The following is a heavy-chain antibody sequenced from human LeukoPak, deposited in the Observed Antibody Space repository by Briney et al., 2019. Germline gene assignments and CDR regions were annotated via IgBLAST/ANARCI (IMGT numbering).Heavy chain of an antibody. Sequence: SETLSLTCTVSGGSISGYYWSWIRQPAGKGLEWIGHIYSTGSTNFNPSLKSRVTMSVDTSKNQFSLKLSSVTAADTAVYSCARRGSSGCYAYWGQGTLVTVSS. J-gene: IGHJ4*02. CDR1: GGSISGYY. CDR3: ARRGSSGCYAY. V-gene: IGHV4-4*07. CDR2: IYSTGST. D-gene: IGHD3-22*01.